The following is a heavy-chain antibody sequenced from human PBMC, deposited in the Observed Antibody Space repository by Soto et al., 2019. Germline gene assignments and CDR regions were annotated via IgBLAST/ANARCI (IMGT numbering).Heavy chain of an antibody. J-gene: IGHJ6*02. V-gene: IGHV3-30-3*01. CDR2: ISYDGSNK. CDR3: ARDSATVADYYYTMDV. D-gene: IGHD4-17*01. Sequence: QVQLVESGGGVVQPGRSLRLSCAASGFTFSSYPMHWVRQAPGKGLEWVAVISYDGSNKYYVDSVKGRFTISRDNSKNTLYLQMNSLIPEDTTVYYCARDSATVADYYYTMDVWGQGTTVTASS. CDR1: GFTFSSYP.